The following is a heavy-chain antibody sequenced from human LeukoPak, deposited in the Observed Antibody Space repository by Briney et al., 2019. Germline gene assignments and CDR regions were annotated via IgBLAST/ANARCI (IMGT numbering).Heavy chain of an antibody. CDR2: INPNSGGT. J-gene: IGHJ4*02. D-gene: IGHD5-12*01. CDR1: GYTFTGYY. V-gene: IGHV1-2*02. CDR3: ARESSLIVATITYPLPPGLGY. Sequence: GASVKVSCKSSGYTFTGYYMHWVRQAPGQGLEWMGWINPNSGGTNCAQKFQGRVTMTRDTSISTAYMELSRLRSDDTAVYYCARESSLIVATITYPLPPGLGYWGQGTLVTVSS.